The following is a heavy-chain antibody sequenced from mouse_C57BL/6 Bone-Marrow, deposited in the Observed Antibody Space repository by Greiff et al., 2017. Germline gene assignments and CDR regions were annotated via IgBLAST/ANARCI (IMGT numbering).Heavy chain of an antibody. D-gene: IGHD1-1*01. Sequence: EVKLVQSGGGLVKPGGSLKLSCAASGFTFTDYGMHWVRQAPEKGLEWVAYISGGSSTIYYADTVKGRITISRDKTKNTLFLQMTGLRSEDTAMYYCARRGLLVGDFDVGGTGTAVTVSA. CDR2: ISGGSSTI. CDR1: GFTFTDYG. J-gene: IGHJ1*03. CDR3: ARRGLLVGDFDV. V-gene: IGHV5-17*01.